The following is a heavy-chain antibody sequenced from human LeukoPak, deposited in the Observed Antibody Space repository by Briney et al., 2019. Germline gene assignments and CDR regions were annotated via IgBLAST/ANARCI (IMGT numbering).Heavy chain of an antibody. D-gene: IGHD3-22*01. V-gene: IGHV1-2*02. CDR3: ARGGATYYYDSSGYPIGDAFDI. J-gene: IGHJ3*02. CDR2: INPNSGGT. Sequence: ASVKVSCKTSGYTFTGYYMHWVRQAPGQGLEWMGWINPNSGGTNYAQKFQGRVTMTRDTSISTAYMELSRLRSDDTAVYYCARGGATYYYDSSGYPIGDAFDIWGQGTMVTVSS. CDR1: GYTFTGYY.